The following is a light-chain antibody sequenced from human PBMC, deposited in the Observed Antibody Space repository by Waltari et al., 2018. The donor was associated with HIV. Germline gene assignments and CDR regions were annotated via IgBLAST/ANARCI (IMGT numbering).Light chain of an antibody. CDR2: GAS. CDR3: QQYGSSPWT. Sequence: ELVLTQSPCTLPLSPGERATLSCRACQSVSSSYLVWYQQKPGQAPRLLIYGASSRATGIPDRFSGSGSGTDFTLTISRLEPEDFAVYYCQQYGSSPWTFGQGTKVKIK. V-gene: IGKV3-20*01. J-gene: IGKJ1*01. CDR1: QSVSSSY.